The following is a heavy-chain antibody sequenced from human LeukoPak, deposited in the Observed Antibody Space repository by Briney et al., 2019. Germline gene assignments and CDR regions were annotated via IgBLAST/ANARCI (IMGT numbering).Heavy chain of an antibody. CDR3: ARDRHSSGWYVDAFDM. D-gene: IGHD6-19*01. Sequence: GGSLRLSCAASGFTFSSYSMNWVRKAPGKGLEWVSYISSSSSTIYYADSVKGRFTISRDNAKNSLYLQMNSLRDEDTAVYYCARDRHSSGWYVDAFDMWGQGTMVTVSS. J-gene: IGHJ3*02. CDR2: ISSSSSTI. V-gene: IGHV3-48*02. CDR1: GFTFSSYS.